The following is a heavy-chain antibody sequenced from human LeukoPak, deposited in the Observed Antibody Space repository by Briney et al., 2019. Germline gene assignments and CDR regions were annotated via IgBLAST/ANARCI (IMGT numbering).Heavy chain of an antibody. V-gene: IGHV3-7*01. CDR2: VNQAGSDK. CDR1: GFTFSSYS. CDR3: ARGVFATGWYPDNFDY. D-gene: IGHD6-19*01. Sequence: GGSLRLSCAASGFTFSSYSMNWVRQAPGKGLEWVANVNQAGSDKYYMDSVKGRFTISRGNAENSVFPQMDSLRVEDTAVYYCARGVFATGWYPDNFDYWGQGSLVTVSS. J-gene: IGHJ4*02.